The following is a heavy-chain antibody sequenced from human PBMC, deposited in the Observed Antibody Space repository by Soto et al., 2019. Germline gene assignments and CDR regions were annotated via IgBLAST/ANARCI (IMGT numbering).Heavy chain of an antibody. CDR2: ISGSGGST. CDR1: GFTFSSYA. V-gene: IGHV3-23*01. J-gene: IGHJ2*01. CDR3: AKFYDFWSGYGNWYFDL. D-gene: IGHD3-3*01. Sequence: EVQLLESGGGLVQPGGSLRLSCAASGFTFSSYAMSWVRQAPGKGLEWVSAISGSGGSTYYADSVKGRFTISRDNSKNTLYLQINSLRAEDTTVYYCAKFYDFWSGYGNWYFDLWGRGTLVTVSS.